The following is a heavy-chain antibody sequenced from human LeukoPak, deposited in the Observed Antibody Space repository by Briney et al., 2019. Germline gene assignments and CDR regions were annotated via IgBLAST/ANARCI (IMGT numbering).Heavy chain of an antibody. CDR1: GFSFSKHG. V-gene: IGHV3-21*01. CDR2: ISSSGTYI. CDR3: ARASGGYYGDYFDY. J-gene: IGHJ4*02. D-gene: IGHD1-26*01. Sequence: PGGSLRLSCEGSGFSFSKHGLNWVRQAPGKGLEWVSSISSSGTYIYYADALKGRFTISRDNAKNILSLHMNSLRAEDTAVYYCARASGGYYGDYFDYWGQGTLVTVSS.